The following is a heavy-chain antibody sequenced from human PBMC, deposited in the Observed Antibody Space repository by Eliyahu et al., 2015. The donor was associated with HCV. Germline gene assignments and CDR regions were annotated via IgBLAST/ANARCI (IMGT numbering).Heavy chain of an antibody. J-gene: IGHJ5*02. CDR2: VYFSGNT. CDR1: GGSISSDY. CDR3: AKTMMRNYFDP. Sequence: QMQLQESGPGLVKPSETLSLPCTXXGGSISSDYWSWIRQPPGKGLEWIGHVYFSGNTNYNPSLKSRVTISVERSKNQFSLEVRSVSAADTAVYYCAKTMMRNYFDPWGQGTLVTVSS. V-gene: IGHV4-59*01. D-gene: IGHD1-7*01.